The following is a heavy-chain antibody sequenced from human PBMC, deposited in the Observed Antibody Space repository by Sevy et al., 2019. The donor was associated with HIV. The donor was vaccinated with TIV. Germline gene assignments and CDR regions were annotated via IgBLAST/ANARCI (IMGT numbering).Heavy chain of an antibody. CDR2: TYYRSKWSN. D-gene: IGHD1-7*01. J-gene: IGHJ5*02. Sequence: SQTLSLTCAISGDSVSSNSAAWNWIRQSPSRGLEWLGRTYYRSKWSNDYAVSVKSRITINPDTSKNQFSLQLNSVTPEDTAVYHCAREGQLELRRDNWFDPWGQGTLVTVSS. CDR1: GDSVSSNSAA. V-gene: IGHV6-1*01. CDR3: AREGQLELRRDNWFDP.